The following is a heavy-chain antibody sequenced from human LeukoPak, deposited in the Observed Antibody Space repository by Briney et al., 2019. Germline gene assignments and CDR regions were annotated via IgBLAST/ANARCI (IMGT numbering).Heavy chain of an antibody. V-gene: IGHV3-66*01. CDR2: IYAGGNT. J-gene: IGHJ4*02. Sequence: GGSLRLSCAASGFMVGHKYMSWVRQAPGKGLEWLSIIYAGGNTYSADSVKGRFTISRDNSRNTVYLQMNNLGDDDTAVYYCARGQTDLLRNYFDYWGPGTPVTVSS. CDR1: GFMVGHKY. CDR3: ARGQTDLLRNYFDY.